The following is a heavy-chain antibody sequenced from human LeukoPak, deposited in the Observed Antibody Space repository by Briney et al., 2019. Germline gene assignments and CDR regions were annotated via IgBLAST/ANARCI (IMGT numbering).Heavy chain of an antibody. CDR3: ARRRGLAVAVMAFAI. CDR1: GGTFSSYA. J-gene: IGHJ3*02. Sequence: SVKVSCKASGGTFSSYATSWVRQAPGQGLEWMGGIIPIFGTANYAQKFQGRVTITADESTSTAYMELSSLRSEDTAVYYCARRRGLAVAVMAFAIQGKGAMVTVAS. CDR2: IIPIFGTA. D-gene: IGHD6-19*01. V-gene: IGHV1-69*13.